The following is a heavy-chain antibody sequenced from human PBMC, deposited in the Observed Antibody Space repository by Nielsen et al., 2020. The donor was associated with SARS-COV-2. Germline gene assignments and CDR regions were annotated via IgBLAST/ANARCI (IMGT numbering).Heavy chain of an antibody. V-gene: IGHV3-23*01. CDR2: ISGSGDTT. Sequence: GGSLRLSCAASGFAYNNYAMNWVRQAPGKGLEWVSVISGSGDTTYYADSVKGRFTISRDNSKNTLYLQMNSLRAEDTAVYYCARGSGDYDFWSGYDYMDVWGKGTTVTVSS. J-gene: IGHJ6*03. D-gene: IGHD3-3*01. CDR3: ARGSGDYDFWSGYDYMDV. CDR1: GFAYNNYA.